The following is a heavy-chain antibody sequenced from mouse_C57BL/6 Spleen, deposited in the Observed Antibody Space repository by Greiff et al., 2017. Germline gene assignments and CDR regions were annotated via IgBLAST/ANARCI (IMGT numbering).Heavy chain of an antibody. J-gene: IGHJ2*01. CDR1: GFTFSSYA. V-gene: IGHV5-4*01. D-gene: IGHD1-1*01. CDR3: ARDLELLPSDY. Sequence: EVQVVESGGGLVKPGGSLKLSCAASGFTFSSYAMSWVRQTPEKRLEWVATISDGGSYTYYPDNVKGRFTISRDNAKNNLYLQMSHLKSEDTAMYYCARDLELLPSDYWGQGTTLTVSS. CDR2: ISDGGSYT.